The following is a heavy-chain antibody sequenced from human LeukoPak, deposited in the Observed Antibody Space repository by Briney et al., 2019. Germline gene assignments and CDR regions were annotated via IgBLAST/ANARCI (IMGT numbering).Heavy chain of an antibody. D-gene: IGHD3-3*01. J-gene: IGHJ1*01. CDR2: IIPIFGTA. CDR3: ARSLEYYDFWSGHPRAECFQH. CDR1: GGTFSSYA. V-gene: IGHV1-69*13. Sequence: ASVKASCKASGGTFSSYAISWVRQAPGQGLEWMGGIIPIFGTANYAQKLQGRVTITADESTSTAYMELSSLRSEDTAVYYCARSLEYYDFWSGHPRAECFQHWGQGTLVTVSS.